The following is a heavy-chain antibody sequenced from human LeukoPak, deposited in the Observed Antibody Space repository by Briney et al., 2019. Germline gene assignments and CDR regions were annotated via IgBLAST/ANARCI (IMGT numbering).Heavy chain of an antibody. D-gene: IGHD1-26*01. CDR1: GYTFTGYS. CDR2: INPKNGTT. CDR3: ARGVGSTAVLDH. V-gene: IGHV1-2*02. Sequence: ASVKVSCKASGYTFTGYSIFWMRQAPGQGLEWMGWINPKNGTTKYAQKSQGRVTLTRDTSISTAYMEISRVTYDDTAVYFCARGVGSTAVLDHWGQGTLVTVSS. J-gene: IGHJ4*02.